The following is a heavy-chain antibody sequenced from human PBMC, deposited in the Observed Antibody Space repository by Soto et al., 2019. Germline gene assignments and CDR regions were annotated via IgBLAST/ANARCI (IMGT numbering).Heavy chain of an antibody. CDR2: INGGSGST. CDR1: GYTFANYA. V-gene: IGHV1-3*01. CDR3: ATGSFGSPDIDY. D-gene: IGHD2-15*01. Sequence: ASVKVSCKASGYTFANYAMQWVRQAPGQRLEWMGWINGGSGSTRYSQNFQGRVTMTEDTSTDTAYMELSSLRSEDTAVYYCATGSFGSPDIDYWGQGTLVTVSS. J-gene: IGHJ4*02.